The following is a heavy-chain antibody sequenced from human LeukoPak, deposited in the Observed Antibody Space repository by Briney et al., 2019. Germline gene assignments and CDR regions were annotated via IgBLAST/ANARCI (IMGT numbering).Heavy chain of an antibody. D-gene: IGHD3-3*01. V-gene: IGHV3-7*01. Sequence: GGSLRLSFAASGFTFSSYWMSWVRQAPGKGLEWVVNIKLDGSEKYYVDSVKGRFTISRDNAKNSLYLQMNSLRAGDTAVYYCARDLNGGDYDFWSGYYYFDYWGQGTLVTVSS. CDR3: ARDLNGGDYDFWSGYYYFDY. CDR2: IKLDGSEK. J-gene: IGHJ4*02. CDR1: GFTFSSYW.